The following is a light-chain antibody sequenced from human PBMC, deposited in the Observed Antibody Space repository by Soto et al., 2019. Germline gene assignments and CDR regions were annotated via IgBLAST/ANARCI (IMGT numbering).Light chain of an antibody. CDR1: QSILYRSDSKNY. V-gene: IGKV4-1*01. Sequence: DIVMTQSPDSLAVSLGERATINCRSSQSILYRSDSKNYLAWYQQKPGQPPKSLIYWASTRESGVPDRFSGSGSGTDFSLTISSLQAEDVAVYYCQQYYSTPYSFGQGTKLELK. J-gene: IGKJ2*01. CDR3: QQYYSTPYS. CDR2: WAS.